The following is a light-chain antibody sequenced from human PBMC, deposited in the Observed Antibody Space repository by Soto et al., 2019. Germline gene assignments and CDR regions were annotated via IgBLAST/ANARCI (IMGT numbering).Light chain of an antibody. CDR1: SSDVGDYNY. Sequence: QSVLTPPPSASGSPGQSVTISCTGTSSDVGDYNYVSWYQQYPGIAPKLMIYEVSKRPSGVPDRFSGFKSGNTASLTVSGLQAEDEADYYCSSYAGSNSYVFGTGTKVTVL. V-gene: IGLV2-8*01. J-gene: IGLJ1*01. CDR2: EVS. CDR3: SSYAGSNSYV.